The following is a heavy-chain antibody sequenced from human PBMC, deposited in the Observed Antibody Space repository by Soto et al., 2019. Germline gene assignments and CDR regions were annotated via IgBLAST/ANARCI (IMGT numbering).Heavy chain of an antibody. J-gene: IGHJ6*02. D-gene: IGHD5-12*01. Sequence: QVQLVQSGAEVKKPGSSVKVSCKASGGTFSSYAISWVRQAPGQGLEWMGGIIPIFGTANYAQKFQGRVTITADESTSTAYMELSSLISEDTAVYYSARDRNVWLRPGYYYGMDVWGQGTTVTVSS. CDR1: GGTFSSYA. V-gene: IGHV1-69*01. CDR2: IIPIFGTA. CDR3: ARDRNVWLRPGYYYGMDV.